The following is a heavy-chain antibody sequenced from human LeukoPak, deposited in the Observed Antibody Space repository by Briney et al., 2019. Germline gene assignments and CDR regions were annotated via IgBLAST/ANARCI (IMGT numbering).Heavy chain of an antibody. CDR2: IIPIFATA. V-gene: IGHV1-69*05. J-gene: IGHJ4*02. Sequence: SVKVSCKASGGTFSSYAISWVRQAPGQGLEWMGGIIPIFATANYAQKFQGRVTITTDESTSTAYMELSSLRSEDTAVYYCARDGYDILTGYKLDYWGQGTLVTVSS. D-gene: IGHD3-9*01. CDR3: ARDGYDILTGYKLDY. CDR1: GGTFSSYA.